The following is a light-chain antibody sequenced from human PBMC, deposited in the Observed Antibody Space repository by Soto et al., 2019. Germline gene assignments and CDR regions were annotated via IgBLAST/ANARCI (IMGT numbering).Light chain of an antibody. J-gene: IGKJ2*01. CDR3: QQYNNWSPVMYT. CDR2: GAS. V-gene: IGKV3-15*01. Sequence: EIVMTQSPATLSMSPGERATLSCRASQSVSSNLAWYQQKPGQAPRLLIYGASTRATGIPARFSGSGSGTEFTLTISSLQSEDFAVYYWQQYNNWSPVMYTFGQGTKLEIK. CDR1: QSVSSN.